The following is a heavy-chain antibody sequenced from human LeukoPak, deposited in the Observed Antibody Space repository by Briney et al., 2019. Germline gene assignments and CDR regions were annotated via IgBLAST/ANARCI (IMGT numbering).Heavy chain of an antibody. CDR2: IYYSGST. J-gene: IGHJ5*02. CDR1: GGSISNKY. CDR3: ARVSTNYFDP. V-gene: IGHV4-59*08. D-gene: IGHD1-7*01. Sequence: SETLSLTCTVSGGSISNKYWSWIRRPPGKGLEWIGYIYYSGSTNYNPSLKSRVTILVDTSKNQFSLKLTSVTAADTAVYFCARVSTNYFDPWGQGTLVTVSS.